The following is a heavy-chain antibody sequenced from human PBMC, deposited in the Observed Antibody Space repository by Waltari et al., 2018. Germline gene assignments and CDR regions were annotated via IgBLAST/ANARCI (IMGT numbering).Heavy chain of an antibody. CDR3: ARDSKFDP. CDR2: INSGGTT. CDR1: GFSISDNY. D-gene: IGHD4-4*01. J-gene: IGHJ5*02. Sequence: EVQLVESGGAWIQPGGSLRLSCAASGFSISDNYMSWVRQAPGKGLEWVSFINSGGTTYYADSVKGRFTISRDNSKNTVYLQMNSLRAEDTAMYYCARDSKFDPWGQGTLVTVSS. V-gene: IGHV3-53*01.